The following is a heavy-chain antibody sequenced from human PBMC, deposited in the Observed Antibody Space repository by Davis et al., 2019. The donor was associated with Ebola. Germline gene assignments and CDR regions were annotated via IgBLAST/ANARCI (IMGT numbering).Heavy chain of an antibody. V-gene: IGHV3-30-3*01. J-gene: IGHJ2*01. Sequence: GESLKISCAASGFTFSSYAMHWVRQAPGKGLEWVAVISYDGSNKYYADSVKGRFTISRDNSKNTLYLQMNSLRAEDTAVYYCARDGAVAGLYWYFDLWGRGTLVTVSS. CDR1: GFTFSSYA. D-gene: IGHD6-19*01. CDR3: ARDGAVAGLYWYFDL. CDR2: ISYDGSNK.